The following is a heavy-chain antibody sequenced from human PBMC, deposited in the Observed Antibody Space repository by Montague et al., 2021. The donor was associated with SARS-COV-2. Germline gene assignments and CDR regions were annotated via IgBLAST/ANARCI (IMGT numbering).Heavy chain of an antibody. Sequence: SLRLSCAASGFSFSDYAMHWVRQAPGKGLEWVAIISFDGGNEHYAVSVKGRFSISRGNSKNTVFLQMNRLRAEDTAVYYCAKDRDTRHTTPIDYWGQGTLVTVSS. CDR1: GFSFSDYA. CDR2: ISFDGGNE. CDR3: AKDRDTRHTTPIDY. V-gene: IGHV3-30*04. J-gene: IGHJ4*02. D-gene: IGHD2-15*01.